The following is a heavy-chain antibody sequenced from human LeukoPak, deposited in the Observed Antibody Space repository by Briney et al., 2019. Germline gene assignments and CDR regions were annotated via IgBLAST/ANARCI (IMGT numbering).Heavy chain of an antibody. CDR3: ARQNPGADY. CDR2: IYDSGTT. Sequence: SETLSLTCTVSGGSVSSSNYYWGWIRQPPGKGLEWSGSIYDSGTTNYNPSLTSRVAISVDTYKTQFSLTLLSVTAADTAVYYCARQNPGADYWGQGTLVTVSS. V-gene: IGHV4-39*01. CDR1: GGSVSSSNYY. D-gene: IGHD1-14*01. J-gene: IGHJ4*02.